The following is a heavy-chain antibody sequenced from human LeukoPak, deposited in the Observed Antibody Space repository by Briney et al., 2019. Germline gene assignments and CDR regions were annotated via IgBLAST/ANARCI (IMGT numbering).Heavy chain of an antibody. J-gene: IGHJ4*02. CDR3: AKDRPGYYYVSSGIMGY. Sequence: PGGPLRLSCAASGFTISSYAMSRVRQAPGKGLEWGSAISGSGCSTYYADSVKGRFTISRDNSKNTLCLQMNSLRAEDTAVYCCAKDRPGYYYVSSGIMGYWGQGTLVTVSS. D-gene: IGHD3-22*01. CDR2: ISGSGCST. V-gene: IGHV3-23*01. CDR1: GFTISSYA.